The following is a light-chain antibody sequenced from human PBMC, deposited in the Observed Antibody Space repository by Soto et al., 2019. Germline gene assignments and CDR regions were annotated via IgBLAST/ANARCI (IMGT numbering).Light chain of an antibody. CDR3: SSYTTSNTPLYV. Sequence: QSVLAQPASVSGSPGQSITIPCTGTTSDIGAYDYVSWYQQHPGKVPKLIIFEVTKRPSGFSSRFSGSKSGNTASLTISGLQAEDEADYYCSSYTTSNTPLYVFGTGTKVTVL. J-gene: IGLJ1*01. V-gene: IGLV2-14*01. CDR2: EVT. CDR1: TSDIGAYDY.